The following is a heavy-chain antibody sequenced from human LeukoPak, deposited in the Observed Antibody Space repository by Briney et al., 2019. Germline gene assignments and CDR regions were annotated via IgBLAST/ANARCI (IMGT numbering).Heavy chain of an antibody. CDR3: ARVRLADERAWAY. D-gene: IGHD3-3*02. Sequence: GASVKVSCKASLYTFNDLYIHWARPAPAQGLAVAGWITPKSGDTYSPQRFQGRVTMTRDASISTAYMELSSLRSDDTAVYFCARVRLADERAWAYWGQGTLVTVSS. J-gene: IGHJ4*02. CDR2: ITPKSGDT. CDR1: LYTFNDLY. V-gene: IGHV1-2*02.